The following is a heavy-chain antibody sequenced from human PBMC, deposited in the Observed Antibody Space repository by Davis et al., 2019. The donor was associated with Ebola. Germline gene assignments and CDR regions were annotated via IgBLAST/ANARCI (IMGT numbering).Heavy chain of an antibody. CDR3: ARERILGVGLAALFWYFYL. V-gene: IGHV4-34*01. Sequence: MPSETLSLTCAVYGGSFSGYYWSWIRQPPGKGLEWIGEINHSGSTNYNPSLKSRVTISVDTSKNQFSLKLSSVTAADTAVYYCARERILGVGLAALFWYFYLWGRGTLVTVSS. D-gene: IGHD6-6*01. CDR1: GGSFSGYY. CDR2: INHSGST. J-gene: IGHJ2*01.